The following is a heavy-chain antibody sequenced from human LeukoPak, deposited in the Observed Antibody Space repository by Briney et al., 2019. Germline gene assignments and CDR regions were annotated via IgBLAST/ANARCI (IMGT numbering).Heavy chain of an antibody. Sequence: GGSLRLSCAASGFRFTSYWMTWVRQAPGKGLEWVGNIGQDGSVKNYADSVKGRSTISRDNAKNSVFLQMNSLRAEDTAFYYCGNQCSGGICPENWGRGTLVTVSS. D-gene: IGHD2-15*01. V-gene: IGHV3-7*01. CDR2: IGQDGSVK. CDR1: GFRFTSYW. J-gene: IGHJ4*02. CDR3: GNQCSGGICPEN.